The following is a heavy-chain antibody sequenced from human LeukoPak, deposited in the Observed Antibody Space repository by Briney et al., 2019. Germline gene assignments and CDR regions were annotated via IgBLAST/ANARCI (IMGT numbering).Heavy chain of an antibody. V-gene: IGHV3-7*01. CDR1: GFTFSSYW. D-gene: IGHD6-25*01. J-gene: IGHJ3*02. CDR3: ARWGSELPDDAFDI. Sequence: GGSLRLSCAASGFTFSSYWMHWVRQAPGKGLEWVANIRQDGSEKHYLDSVKGRITISRDNAKNSIYLQMNSLRVEDTAVYFCARWGSELPDDAFDIWGQGTMVTVSS. CDR2: IRQDGSEK.